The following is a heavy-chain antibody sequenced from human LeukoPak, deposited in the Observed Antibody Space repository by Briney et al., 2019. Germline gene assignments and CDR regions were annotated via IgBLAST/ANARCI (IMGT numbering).Heavy chain of an antibody. CDR1: GGSISSYY. Sequence: SETLSLTCTVSGGSISSYYWSWIRQPPGKGLEWIGYIYYSGSTNYNPSLKSRVTISVDTSKNQFSLKLSSVTAADTAVYYCARAFRPYLTFFDPWGQGTLVTVSS. D-gene: IGHD2/OR15-2a*01. J-gene: IGHJ5*02. CDR2: IYYSGST. V-gene: IGHV4-59*01. CDR3: ARAFRPYLTFFDP.